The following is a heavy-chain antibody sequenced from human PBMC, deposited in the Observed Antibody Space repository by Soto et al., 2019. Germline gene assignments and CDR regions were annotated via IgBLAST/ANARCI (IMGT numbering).Heavy chain of an antibody. CDR3: AIVVPAAIRSYYYYYGMDV. Sequence: ASVKVSCKASGYTFTSYYMHWVRQAPGQGLEWMGIINPSGGSTSYAQKFQGRVTMTRDTSTSTVYMELSSLRSEDTAVYYCAIVVPAAIRSYYYYYGMDVRGQGTTVTVSS. V-gene: IGHV1-46*01. D-gene: IGHD2-2*02. J-gene: IGHJ6*02. CDR1: GYTFTSYY. CDR2: INPSGGST.